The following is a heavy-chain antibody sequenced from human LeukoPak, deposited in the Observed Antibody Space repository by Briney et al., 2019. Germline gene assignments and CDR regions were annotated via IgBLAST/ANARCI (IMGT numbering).Heavy chain of an antibody. J-gene: IGHJ4*01. V-gene: IGHV4-39*07. D-gene: IGHD6-25*01. CDR1: GGSISNGDYY. CDR3: ARQLPTAAADTRGYFDY. Sequence: PSETLSLTCSVSGGSISNGDYYWGWIRQAPGKGLEWIGSIFDGETTHYNPSLKNQATISVDTSKNQFSLKLTSVTAADATMYYCARQLPTAAADTRGYFDYWGQGTVVTVSS. CDR2: IFDGETT.